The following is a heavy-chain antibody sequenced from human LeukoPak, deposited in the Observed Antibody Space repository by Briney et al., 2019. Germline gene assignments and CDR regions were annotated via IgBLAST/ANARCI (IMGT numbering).Heavy chain of an antibody. J-gene: IGHJ6*02. CDR3: ARDLHYYVAMDV. V-gene: IGHV3-33*05. CDR1: GFTFSYYG. CDR2: ISYAGSNK. Sequence: PGRSLRLSCVASGFTFSYYGMHWVRQAPGKGLEWVAVISYAGSNKYYADSVKGRFSISRDNSKNTLFLQLHNLRVEDTALYYCARDLHYYVAMDVWGQGTTVTVSS. D-gene: IGHD3-10*02.